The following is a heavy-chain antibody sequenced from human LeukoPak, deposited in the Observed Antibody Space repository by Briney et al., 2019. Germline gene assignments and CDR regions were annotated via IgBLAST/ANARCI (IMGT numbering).Heavy chain of an antibody. Sequence: GAAVKVSCKVSGYTLTELSMHWVGQAPGKGLEWMGGFDPEDGETIYAQKFQGRVTMTEDTSTDTAYMELSSLRSEDTAVYYCATASSGWYIELDYWGQGTLVTVSS. J-gene: IGHJ4*02. CDR3: ATASSGWYIELDY. D-gene: IGHD6-19*01. V-gene: IGHV1-24*01. CDR2: FDPEDGET. CDR1: GYTLTELS.